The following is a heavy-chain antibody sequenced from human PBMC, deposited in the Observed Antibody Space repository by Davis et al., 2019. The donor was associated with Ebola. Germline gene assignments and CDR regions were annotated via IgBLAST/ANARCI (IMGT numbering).Heavy chain of an antibody. CDR1: GYTFNGFY. CDR3: ARDGGSTGFNYYYYYGMDV. J-gene: IGHJ6*02. D-gene: IGHD2-15*01. Sequence: ASVKVSCKASGYTFNGFYMHWVRQAPGQGLEWMGWINPNSGGTNYAQKFQGWVTMTRDTSISTAYMELGRLRSDDTAVYYCARDGGSTGFNYYYYYGMDVWGQGTTVTVSS. CDR2: INPNSGGT. V-gene: IGHV1-2*04.